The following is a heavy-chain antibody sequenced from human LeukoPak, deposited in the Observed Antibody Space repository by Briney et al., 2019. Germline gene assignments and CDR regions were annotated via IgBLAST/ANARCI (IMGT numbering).Heavy chain of an antibody. CDR2: IYYSGST. J-gene: IGHJ4*02. CDR1: GGSISSSSYY. Sequence: PSETLSLTCTASGGSISSSSYYWGWIRQPPGKGLEWIGSIYYSGSTYYNPSLKSRVTISVDTSKNQFSLKLSSVTAADTAVYYCASLESIVGATWWGQGTLVTVSS. D-gene: IGHD1-26*01. CDR3: ASLESIVGATW. V-gene: IGHV4-39*07.